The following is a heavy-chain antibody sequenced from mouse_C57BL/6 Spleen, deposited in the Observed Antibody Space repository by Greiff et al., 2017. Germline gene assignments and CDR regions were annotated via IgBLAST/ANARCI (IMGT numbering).Heavy chain of an antibody. V-gene: IGHV14-4*01. CDR3: TTGLGQGFAY. CDR2: IDPENGDT. Sequence: EVQLQESGAELVRPGASVKLSCTASSFNIKDDYMHWVKQRPEQGLEWIGWIDPENGDTEYASKFQGKATITADTSSNTAYLQLSILTSEDTAVYYCTTGLGQGFAYWGQGTLVTVSA. D-gene: IGHD3-3*01. CDR1: SFNIKDDY. J-gene: IGHJ3*01.